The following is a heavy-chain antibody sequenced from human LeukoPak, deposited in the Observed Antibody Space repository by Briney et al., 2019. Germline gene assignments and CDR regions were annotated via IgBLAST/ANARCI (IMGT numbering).Heavy chain of an antibody. CDR3: AREETYYDFWGTYYYYYMDV. D-gene: IGHD3-3*01. V-gene: IGHV3-30*03. J-gene: IGHJ6*03. CDR1: GFTFSSYG. Sequence: GGSLRLSCAASGFTFSSYGMHWVRQAPGKGLEWVALISYDGSNKYYADSVKGRFTISRDNSKNTLYLQMNSLRAEDTAVYYCAREETYYDFWGTYYYYYMDVWGKGTTVTVSS. CDR2: ISYDGSNK.